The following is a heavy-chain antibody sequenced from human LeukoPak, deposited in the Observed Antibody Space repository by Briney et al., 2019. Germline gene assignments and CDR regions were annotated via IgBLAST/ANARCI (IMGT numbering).Heavy chain of an antibody. Sequence: SETLSLTCTVSGGSISSYYWSWIRQPAGKGLEWIGRFYTSGSTNYNPSLKSRVTMSVDTSKDQFSLKLSSVTAADTAVYYCARTRYDILTGYYVYFDYWGQGTTVTVSS. V-gene: IGHV4-4*07. CDR3: ARTRYDILTGYYVYFDY. J-gene: IGHJ4*03. D-gene: IGHD3-9*01. CDR1: GGSISSYY. CDR2: FYTSGST.